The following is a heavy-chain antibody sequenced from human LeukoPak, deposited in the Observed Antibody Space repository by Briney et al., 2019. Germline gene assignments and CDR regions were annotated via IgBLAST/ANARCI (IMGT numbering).Heavy chain of an antibody. CDR1: GDSISSYY. CDR3: AGVFGDFQH. D-gene: IGHD3-16*01. J-gene: IGHJ1*01. Sequence: SETLSLTCTVSGDSISSYYWSWIRQPPGKGLEWIGYIYYSGSTNYNPSLKSRVTISVDTSKNQFSLKLSSVTAADTAVYYCAGVFGDFQHWGQGTLVTVSS. CDR2: IYYSGST. V-gene: IGHV4-59*08.